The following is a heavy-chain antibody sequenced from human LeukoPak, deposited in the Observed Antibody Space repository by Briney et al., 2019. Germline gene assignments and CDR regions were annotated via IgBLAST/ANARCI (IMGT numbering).Heavy chain of an antibody. CDR1: GGSISSYY. J-gene: IGHJ5*02. D-gene: IGHD3-3*01. Sequence: PSETLSLTCAVYGGSISSYYWSWIRQPAGKGLEWIGRIYTSGSTNYDPSLKSRVTMSVDTSKNQFSLKLSSVTAADTAVYYCARDRSGYYGSYQFDPWGQGTLVTVSS. CDR3: ARDRSGYYGSYQFDP. V-gene: IGHV4-59*10. CDR2: IYTSGST.